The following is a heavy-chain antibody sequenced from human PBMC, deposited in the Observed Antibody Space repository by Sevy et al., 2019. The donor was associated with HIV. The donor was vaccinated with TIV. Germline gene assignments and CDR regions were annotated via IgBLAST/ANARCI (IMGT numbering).Heavy chain of an antibody. Sequence: ASVKVSCKVSGSTLTKLSMHWVRQVPGKGLEWMVSFDPEDGEIIYARRFQGRVTMTEDTSTDTAYMVLRSLRSEDTAVYYCATTKDYYDSSGSPFDYWGQGTLVTVSS. V-gene: IGHV1-24*01. J-gene: IGHJ4*02. CDR3: ATTKDYYDSSGSPFDY. CDR1: GSTLTKLS. CDR2: FDPEDGEI. D-gene: IGHD3-22*01.